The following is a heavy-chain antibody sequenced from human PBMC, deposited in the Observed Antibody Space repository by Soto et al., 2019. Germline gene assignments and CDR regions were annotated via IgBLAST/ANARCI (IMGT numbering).Heavy chain of an antibody. V-gene: IGHV1-69*01. Sequence: QVQLVQSGAEVKKPGSSVKVSCKASGGTFSSYAITWVRQAPGQGLEWMGGIIPIFGTANYAQKFQGRVTITADESTSTAYMELSSLRSEDTAVYYCATDLRTTIFAVGLYGMDVWGQGTTVTVSS. J-gene: IGHJ6*02. CDR1: GGTFSSYA. D-gene: IGHD3-3*01. CDR3: ATDLRTTIFAVGLYGMDV. CDR2: IIPIFGTA.